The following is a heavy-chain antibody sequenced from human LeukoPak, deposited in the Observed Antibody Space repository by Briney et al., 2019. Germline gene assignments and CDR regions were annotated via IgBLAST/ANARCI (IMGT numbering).Heavy chain of an antibody. CDR1: GFTFDDYA. V-gene: IGHV3-9*01. Sequence: GGSLRLSCAASGFTFDDYAMHWVRQAPGKGLEWVSGISWNSGSIGYADSVKGRFTISRDNSKNTLYLQMNRLRAEDTAVYYCAKDIHSNYVGYFDYWGQGTLVTVSS. CDR3: AKDIHSNYVGYFDY. D-gene: IGHD4-11*01. J-gene: IGHJ4*02. CDR2: ISWNSGSI.